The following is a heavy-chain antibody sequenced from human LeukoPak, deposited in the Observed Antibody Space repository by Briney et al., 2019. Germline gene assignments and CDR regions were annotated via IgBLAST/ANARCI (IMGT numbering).Heavy chain of an antibody. CDR3: ARGMEPYYYMDV. D-gene: IGHD1-26*01. CDR2: INPNSGGT. Sequence: HGASVTVSCTASGYTFTGYYMHWVRQAPGQGLEWMGWINPNSGGTNYAQKFQGRVTMTSDTSISTAYMELSRLRSDDTAVYYCARGMEPYYYMDVWGKGTTVTVSS. J-gene: IGHJ6*03. CDR1: GYTFTGYY. V-gene: IGHV1-2*02.